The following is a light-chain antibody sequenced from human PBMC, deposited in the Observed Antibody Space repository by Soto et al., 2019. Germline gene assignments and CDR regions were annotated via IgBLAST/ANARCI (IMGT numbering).Light chain of an antibody. Sequence: DIQMTQSPSTLSASVGDRVTITCRASQTISTSLAWYQQKPGKAPKLLIYKASTLERGVPSRFSGSGSGTDFTHTISSLQADDFATYYCQQYNSYSTRTFGQGTKVEIK. J-gene: IGKJ1*01. V-gene: IGKV1-5*03. CDR3: QQYNSYSTRT. CDR2: KAS. CDR1: QTISTS.